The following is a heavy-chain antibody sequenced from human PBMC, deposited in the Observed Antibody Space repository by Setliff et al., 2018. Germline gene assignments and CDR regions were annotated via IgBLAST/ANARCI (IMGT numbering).Heavy chain of an antibody. CDR2: IYYNGNT. V-gene: IGHV4-39*07. Sequence: SETLSLTCTVSGDSISSSTYHWGWIRQSPGKGLEWIGNIYYNGNTNKNPSLKSRVTISVDTSRDQFSLRLSSVTAADTAMYYCARVRVVQVYYEFDYWGQGTLVTVSS. D-gene: IGHD3-16*01. J-gene: IGHJ4*02. CDR1: GDSISSSTYH. CDR3: ARVRVVQVYYEFDY.